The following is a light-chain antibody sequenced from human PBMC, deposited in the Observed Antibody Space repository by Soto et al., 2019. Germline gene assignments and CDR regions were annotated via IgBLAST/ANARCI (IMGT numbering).Light chain of an antibody. CDR1: SSDVGGYNY. CDR2: DVS. V-gene: IGLV2-11*01. J-gene: IGLJ1*01. Sequence: QSVLTQPRSVSGSPGQSVTLTCTGNSSDVGGYNYVSWYQQHPGKAPKLMIDDVSKRPAGVPDRLSGYKSGSTASLTISGLHAEDEEDYYCCSYGGSYTWVFGTGTQLTVL. CDR3: CSYGGSYTWV.